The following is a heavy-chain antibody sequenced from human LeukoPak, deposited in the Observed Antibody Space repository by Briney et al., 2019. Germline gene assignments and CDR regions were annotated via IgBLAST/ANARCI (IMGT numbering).Heavy chain of an antibody. Sequence: PPETLSLTCTVSGGSISSSSYYWGWIRQPPGKGLEWIGSIYYSGSTYYNPSLKSRVTISVDTSKNQFSLKLSSVTAADTAVYYCARGYYDSPQLVWGQGTLVTVSS. D-gene: IGHD3-22*01. J-gene: IGHJ4*02. CDR2: IYYSGST. V-gene: IGHV4-39*01. CDR1: GGSISSSSYY. CDR3: ARGYYDSPQLV.